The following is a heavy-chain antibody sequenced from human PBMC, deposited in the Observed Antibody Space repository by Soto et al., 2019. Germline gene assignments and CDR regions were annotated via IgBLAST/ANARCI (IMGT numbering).Heavy chain of an antibody. D-gene: IGHD2-2*01. CDR3: AREPGIVVVPAANDAFDI. CDR2: INAGNGNT. V-gene: IGHV1-3*01. J-gene: IGHJ3*02. CDR1: GYTFTSYA. Sequence: ASVKVSCKASGYTFTSYAMHWVRQAPGQRLEWMGWINAGNGNTKYSQKFQGRVTITRDTSASTAYMELSSLRSEDTAVYYCAREPGIVVVPAANDAFDIWGQGTMVTVSS.